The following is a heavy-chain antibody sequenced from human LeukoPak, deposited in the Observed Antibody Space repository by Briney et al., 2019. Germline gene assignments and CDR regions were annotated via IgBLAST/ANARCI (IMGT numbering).Heavy chain of an antibody. D-gene: IGHD3-22*01. CDR1: GFTFSSYG. CDR3: AKVSTDQYYYDSSGYFDY. Sequence: PGGSLRLSCAASGFTFSSYGMHWVPQAPGKGLEWVAFIRYEGSNKYYADSVEGRFTISRDNSKNTLYLQMNSLRAEDTAVYYCAKVSTDQYYYDSSGYFDYWGQGTRVTVSS. V-gene: IGHV3-30*02. CDR2: IRYEGSNK. J-gene: IGHJ4*02.